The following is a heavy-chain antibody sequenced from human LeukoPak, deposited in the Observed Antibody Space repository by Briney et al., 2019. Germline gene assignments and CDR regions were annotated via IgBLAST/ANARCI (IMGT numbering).Heavy chain of an antibody. D-gene: IGHD3-10*01. CDR3: AKLEDGLGSYFDY. V-gene: IGHV3-30*18. CDR2: ISYDGSNK. CDR1: GFTFSSYG. J-gene: IGHJ4*02. Sequence: GRSLRLSCAASGFTFSSYGMHWVRQAPGKGLEWVAVISYDGSNKYYADSVKGRFTISRDNSKNTLYLQMNSLRAEDTAVYYCAKLEDGLGSYFDYWGQGTLVTVSS.